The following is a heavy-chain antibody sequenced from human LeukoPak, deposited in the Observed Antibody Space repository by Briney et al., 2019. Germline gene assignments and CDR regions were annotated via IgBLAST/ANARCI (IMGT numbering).Heavy chain of an antibody. V-gene: IGHV1-69*05. CDR2: IIPIFGTA. J-gene: IGHJ3*02. Sequence: SVKVSCKASVGTFSSYAISWLRQAPGQGLEWMGRIIPIFGTAHSAQKFQGRVTITTDESTSTAYMELSSLRSEDTAVYYCARLEAAAGFAFDIWGQGTMVTVSS. D-gene: IGHD6-13*01. CDR3: ARLEAAAGFAFDI. CDR1: VGTFSSYA.